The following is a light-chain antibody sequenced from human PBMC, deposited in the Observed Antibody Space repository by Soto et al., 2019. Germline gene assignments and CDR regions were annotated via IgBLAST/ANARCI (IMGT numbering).Light chain of an antibody. Sequence: DIQISQSPSSLSASVGDRVTITCRASQSISSYLNWYQQKPGKAPKLLIYAASSLQSGVPSRFSGSGSGTDFTLTISSLQPEDFATYYCQQLNSYPLTFGGGTKVDNK. J-gene: IGKJ4*01. CDR1: QSISSY. V-gene: IGKV1-39*01. CDR2: AAS. CDR3: QQLNSYPLT.